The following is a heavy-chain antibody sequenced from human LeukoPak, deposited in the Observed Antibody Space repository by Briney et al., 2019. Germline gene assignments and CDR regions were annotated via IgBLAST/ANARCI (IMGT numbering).Heavy chain of an antibody. Sequence: PGGSLKLSCTASGFTFGDYAMSWVRQAPGKGLEWVGFIRSKAYGGTTEYAASVKGRFTISRDDSKSIAYLQMNSLKTEDTAVYYRTRGPSRGAFDIWGQGTMVTVSS. CDR1: GFTFGDYA. CDR2: IRSKAYGGTT. CDR3: TRGPSRGAFDI. V-gene: IGHV3-49*04. J-gene: IGHJ3*02.